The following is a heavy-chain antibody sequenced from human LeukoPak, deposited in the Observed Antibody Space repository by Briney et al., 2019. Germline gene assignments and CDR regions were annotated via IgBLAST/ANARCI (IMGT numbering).Heavy chain of an antibody. CDR1: GHSIGSRNYY. D-gene: IGHD3-10*01. J-gene: IGHJ4*02. CDR2: IHYTDAS. Sequence: SETQSLTCTVSGHSIGSRNYYSAWIRQPPGKGLEWIGTIHYTDASYYNPSLRGRLSLFVDMSKNQYYLKMTSLPEADAALYSCARLSNDYGSGSYSEPFDVWGQGSLVVVSS. V-gene: IGHV4-39*01. CDR3: ARLSNDYGSGSYSEPFDV.